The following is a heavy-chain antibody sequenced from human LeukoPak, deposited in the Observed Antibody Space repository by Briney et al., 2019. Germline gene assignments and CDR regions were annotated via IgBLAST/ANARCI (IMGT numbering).Heavy chain of an antibody. CDR2: VSSSGSTI. J-gene: IGHJ4*02. Sequence: SGGSLRLSCAASGFTFSDYYMSWIRQAPGKGLEWVSYVSSSGSTIYYADSVKGRFTISRDNAKNSLYLQMNSLRAEDTAVYYCARDTRLVSLDYFDYWGQGTLVTVSS. D-gene: IGHD3-22*01. CDR3: ARDTRLVSLDYFDY. V-gene: IGHV3-11*01. CDR1: GFTFSDYY.